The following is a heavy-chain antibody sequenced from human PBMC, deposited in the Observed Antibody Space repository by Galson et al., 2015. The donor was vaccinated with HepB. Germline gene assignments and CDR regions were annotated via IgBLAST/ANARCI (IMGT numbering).Heavy chain of an antibody. Sequence: SVKVSCKASGYTFTSYYMHWVRQAPGQGLEWMGIINPSGGSTSYAQKFQGRVTMTRDTSTSTVYMELSSLRSEDTAVYYCVLTSSSWVYYYYGMDVWGQGTTVTASS. CDR1: GYTFTSYY. V-gene: IGHV1-46*01. CDR3: VLTSSSWVYYYYGMDV. CDR2: INPSGGST. D-gene: IGHD6-13*01. J-gene: IGHJ6*02.